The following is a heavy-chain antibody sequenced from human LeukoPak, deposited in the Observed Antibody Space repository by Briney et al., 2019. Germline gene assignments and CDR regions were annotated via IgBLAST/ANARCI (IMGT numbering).Heavy chain of an antibody. D-gene: IGHD2/OR15-2a*01. CDR2: INHSGST. CDR3: ARGVRVQGWFDP. CDR1: GGSFSGYY. V-gene: IGHV4-34*01. J-gene: IGHJ5*02. Sequence: SETLSLTCAVYGGSFSGYYWSWIRQPPGEGLEWIGEINHSGSTNYNPSLKSRVTISVDTSKNQFSLKLSSVTAADTAVYYCARGVRVQGWFDPWGQGTLVTVSS.